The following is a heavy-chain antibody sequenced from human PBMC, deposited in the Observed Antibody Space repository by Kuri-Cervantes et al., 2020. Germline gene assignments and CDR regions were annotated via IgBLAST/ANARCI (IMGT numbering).Heavy chain of an antibody. CDR3: TRDPGFGAVGDVDY. J-gene: IGHJ4*02. V-gene: IGHV6-1*01. D-gene: IGHD6-13*01. CDR2: TYYKSKWYN. Sequence: LRLSCAISGDSVSSNSASWTWIRQSPSRGLEWLGRTYYKSKWYNEYAVSLRSRITINPDTSKNQFSLHLNSVTPEGTALYYCTRDPGFGAVGDVDYWGQGTLVTVSS. CDR1: GDSVSSNSAS.